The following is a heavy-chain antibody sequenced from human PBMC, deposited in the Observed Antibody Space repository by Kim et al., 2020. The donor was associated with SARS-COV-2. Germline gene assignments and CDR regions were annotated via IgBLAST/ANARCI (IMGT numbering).Heavy chain of an antibody. CDR3: ASSISSFYGSGSQNFDY. J-gene: IGHJ4*02. V-gene: IGHV4-38-2*02. D-gene: IGHD3-10*01. CDR1: GYSISSGYY. Sequence: SETLSLTCTVSGYSISSGYYWGWIRQPPGKGLEWIGSIYHSGSTYYNPSRKSQVTISVDTSKNQSSLTLSTVTAADTAVYYCASSISSFYGSGSQNFDYWGQGTLVTVSS. CDR2: IYHSGST.